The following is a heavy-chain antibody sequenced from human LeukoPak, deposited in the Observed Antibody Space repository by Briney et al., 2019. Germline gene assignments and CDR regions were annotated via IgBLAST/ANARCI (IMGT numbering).Heavy chain of an antibody. CDR3: ARSSGGRDYYYYYYMDV. D-gene: IGHD2-15*01. J-gene: IGHJ6*03. Sequence: GGSLRLSCAASGFTFSSYEMNWVRQAPGKGLEWVSYISSSGSTIYYADSVKGRFTISRDNAKNSLYLQMNSLRAEDTAVYYCARSSGGRDYYYYYYMDVWGKGTTVTTSS. CDR1: GFTFSSYE. V-gene: IGHV3-48*03. CDR2: ISSSGSTI.